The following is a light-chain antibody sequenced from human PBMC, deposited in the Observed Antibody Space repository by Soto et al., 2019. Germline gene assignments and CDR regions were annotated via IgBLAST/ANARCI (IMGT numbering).Light chain of an antibody. CDR3: SSYTGSSTFV. V-gene: IGLV2-14*01. CDR1: SSDVGGYNY. Sequence: QCALTQPASVSGSPGQSITISCTGTSSDVGGYNYVSWYQQLPGKAPKLMIYDVNNRPSGVSNRFSGSKSGNTASLTISGLQAEDEADYYCSSYTGSSTFVLGTGTKLTVL. J-gene: IGLJ1*01. CDR2: DVN.